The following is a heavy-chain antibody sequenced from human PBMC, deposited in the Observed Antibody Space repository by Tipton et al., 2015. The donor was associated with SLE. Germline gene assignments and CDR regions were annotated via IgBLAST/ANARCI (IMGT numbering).Heavy chain of an antibody. V-gene: IGHV4-59*12. CDR2: IYSSGST. CDR1: GGSIRSYY. D-gene: IGHD3-3*01. J-gene: IGHJ4*02. Sequence: TLSLTCSVSGGSIRSYYWSWIRQSPGKGLEWLGYIYSSGSTNYNPSLKSRVTISVNTSKNQFSLRLSSVTAADTAMFYCASGTLEWSHEPDYWGQGTLVTVSS. CDR3: ASGTLEWSHEPDY.